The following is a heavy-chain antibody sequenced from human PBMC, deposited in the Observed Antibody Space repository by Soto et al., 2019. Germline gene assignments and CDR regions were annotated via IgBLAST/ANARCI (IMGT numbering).Heavy chain of an antibody. CDR3: ASSRIFGVVTSELSFDY. Sequence: SETLSLTCTVSGGSISSGGYYWSWIRQHPGKGLEWIGYIYYSGSTYYNPSLKSRVTISVDTSKNQFSLKLSSVTAADTAVYYCASSRIFGVVTSELSFDYWGQGTLVTVSS. V-gene: IGHV4-31*03. D-gene: IGHD3-3*01. CDR1: GGSISSGGYY. CDR2: IYYSGST. J-gene: IGHJ4*02.